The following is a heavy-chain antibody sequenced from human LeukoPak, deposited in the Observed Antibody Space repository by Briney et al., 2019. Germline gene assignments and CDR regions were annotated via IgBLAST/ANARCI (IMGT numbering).Heavy chain of an antibody. CDR1: GFTFSSYS. V-gene: IGHV3-48*01. Sequence: GGSLRLSCAASGFTFSSYSMNWVRQAPGKGLEWVSYISSSSSTIYYADSVKGRFTISRDNAKNSLYLQMNSLRAEDTAVYYCAKVGLPVTTILDYFDYWGQGTLVTVSS. CDR3: AKVGLPVTTILDYFDY. J-gene: IGHJ4*02. CDR2: ISSSSSTI. D-gene: IGHD4-11*01.